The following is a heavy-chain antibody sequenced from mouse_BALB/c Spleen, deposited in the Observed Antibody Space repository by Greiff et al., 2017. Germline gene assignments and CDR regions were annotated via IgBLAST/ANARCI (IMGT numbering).Heavy chain of an antibody. V-gene: IGHV5-6-5*01. CDR3: AREYGSSHYYAMDY. J-gene: IGHJ4*01. D-gene: IGHD1-1*01. Sequence: EVQLVESGGGLVKPGGSLKLSCAASGFTFSSYAMSWVRQTPEKRLEWVASISSGGSTYYPDSVKGRFTISRDNARNILYLQMSSLRSEDTAMYYCAREYGSSHYYAMDYWGQGTSVTVSS. CDR1: GFTFSSYA. CDR2: ISSGGST.